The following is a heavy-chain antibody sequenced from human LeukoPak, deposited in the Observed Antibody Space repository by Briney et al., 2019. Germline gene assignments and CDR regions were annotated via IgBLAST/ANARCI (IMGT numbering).Heavy chain of an antibody. J-gene: IGHJ5*02. CDR1: GFTFSSYG. V-gene: IGHV3-30*18. CDR2: ISYDGSNK. D-gene: IGHD4-17*01. Sequence: GGSLRLSCAASGFTFSSYGMHWVRQAPGKGLEWVAVISYDGSNKYYADSVKGRFTISRDNSKNTLYLQMNSLRAEDTAVYYCAKDPGGDYGKWFDPWGQGTLVTVSS. CDR3: AKDPGGDYGKWFDP.